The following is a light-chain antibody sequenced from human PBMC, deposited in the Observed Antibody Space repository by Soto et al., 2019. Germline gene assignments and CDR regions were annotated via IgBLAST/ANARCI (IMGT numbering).Light chain of an antibody. J-gene: IGLJ3*02. CDR1: SSNIGAGYD. CDR2: GNN. Sequence: QSVLTQPPSVSGAPGQSVTISCTGSSSNIGAGYDVHWYQQLPGTAPKLLIYGNNNRPSGVPDRFSGSKSGTSASLAITGLQAEDEADYYCQSYDSSLSGYWVFGGGTKLTVL. V-gene: IGLV1-40*01. CDR3: QSYDSSLSGYWV.